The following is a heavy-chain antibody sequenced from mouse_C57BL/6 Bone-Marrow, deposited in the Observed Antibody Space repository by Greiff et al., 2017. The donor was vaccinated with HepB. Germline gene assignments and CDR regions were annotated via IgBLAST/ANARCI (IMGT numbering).Heavy chain of an antibody. CDR2: IYPRSGNT. D-gene: IGHD1-1*01. CDR3: ARFHYYGSSFPYYFDY. V-gene: IGHV1-81*01. CDR1: GYTFTSYG. Sequence: QDQLQQSGAELARPGASVKLSCKASGYTFTSYGISWVKQRTGQGLEWIGEIYPRSGNTYYNEKFKGKATLTADKSSSTAYMELRSLTSEDSAVYFCARFHYYGSSFPYYFDYWGQGTTLTVSS. J-gene: IGHJ2*01.